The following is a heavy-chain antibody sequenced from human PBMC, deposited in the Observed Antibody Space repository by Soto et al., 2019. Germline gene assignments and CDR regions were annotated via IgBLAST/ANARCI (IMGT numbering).Heavy chain of an antibody. CDR3: TTDFWSGFYLPYDYYGMDV. J-gene: IGHJ6*02. CDR2: IKSKTDGGTT. D-gene: IGHD3-3*01. V-gene: IGHV3-15*01. Sequence: GASLRLFCAASGFTFSNAWMSCVRQGPGKGLEWVGRIKSKTDGGTTDYAAPVEGRFTISSDDSKNTLYLQMNSLKTEDTAVYYSTTDFWSGFYLPYDYYGMDVWGQGTTVTV. CDR1: GFTFSNAW.